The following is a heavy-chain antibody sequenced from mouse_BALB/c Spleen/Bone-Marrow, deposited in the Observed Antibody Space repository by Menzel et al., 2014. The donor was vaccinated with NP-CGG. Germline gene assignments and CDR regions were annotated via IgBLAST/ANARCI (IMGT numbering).Heavy chain of an antibody. CDR3: ARSIYDGYSEAMDY. Sequence: VQGVESGAELVRPGTSVKVSCKASGYAFTNYLIEWVKQRPGQGLEWIGVNNPGSGGTNYNEKFKGKATLTADKSSSTVYTQLSSLTSDDSAVYFCARSIYDGYSEAMDYWGQGTSVTVSS. CDR2: NNPGSGGT. V-gene: IGHV1-54*03. D-gene: IGHD2-3*01. CDR1: GYAFTNYL. J-gene: IGHJ4*01.